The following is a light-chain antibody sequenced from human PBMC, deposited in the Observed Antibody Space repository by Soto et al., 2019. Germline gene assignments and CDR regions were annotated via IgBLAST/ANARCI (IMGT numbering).Light chain of an antibody. CDR1: QSVSSS. Sequence: EIVLTQSPATLSVSPGDRVTLSCRASQSVSSSLAWYQQKSGQAPGLLVYDASKRATGIPARFSGSGSGTDFTLTISSLDPEDSAVYYCQQGSAWPYTFGQGTKLEIK. V-gene: IGKV3-11*01. CDR2: DAS. CDR3: QQGSAWPYT. J-gene: IGKJ2*01.